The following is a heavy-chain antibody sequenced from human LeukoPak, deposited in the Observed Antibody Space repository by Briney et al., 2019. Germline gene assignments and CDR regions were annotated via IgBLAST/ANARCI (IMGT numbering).Heavy chain of an antibody. V-gene: IGHV4-34*01. D-gene: IGHD5-18*01. CDR3: ARAGRGYSYGSDYYYYYYMDV. CDR2: INHSGST. Sequence: SETLSLTCAVYGGSFSGYYWSWIRQPPGKGLEWIGEINHSGSTNYNPSLKSRVTISVDTSKNQFSLKLSSVTAADTAVYYCARAGRGYSYGSDYYYYYYMDVWGKGTTVTAPS. CDR1: GGSFSGYY. J-gene: IGHJ6*03.